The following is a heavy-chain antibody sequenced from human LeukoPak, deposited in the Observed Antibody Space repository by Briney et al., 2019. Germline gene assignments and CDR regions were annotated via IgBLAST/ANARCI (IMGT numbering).Heavy chain of an antibody. CDR2: MNPNSGNT. D-gene: IGHD4-11*01. CDR3: ARAPTTVTTNYYMDV. CDR1: GYTFTGYY. Sequence: ASVKVSCKASGYTFTGYYMHWVRQAPGQGLEWMGWMNPNSGNTGYAQKFQGRVTITRNTSISTAYMELSSLRSEDTAVYCCARAPTTVTTNYYMDVWDKGTTVTVSS. V-gene: IGHV1-8*03. J-gene: IGHJ6*03.